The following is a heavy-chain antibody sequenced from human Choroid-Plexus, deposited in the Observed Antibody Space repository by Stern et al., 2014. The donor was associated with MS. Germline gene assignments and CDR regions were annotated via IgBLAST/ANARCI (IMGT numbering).Heavy chain of an antibody. CDR2: GSYDGSNK. D-gene: IGHD2/OR15-2a*01. V-gene: IGHV3-30*18. CDR3: AKDRQYLTYFFDH. Sequence: VQLVESGGGVVQPGRPLRLSCVASGFTLGSCAMHWVRQAPGKGLEWVAGGSYDGSNKYYADSVKGRFTISRDNSQNTLYMQMSSLRPEDTAVYYCAKDRQYLTYFFDHWGQGSLVTVSS. CDR1: GFTLGSCA. J-gene: IGHJ5*02.